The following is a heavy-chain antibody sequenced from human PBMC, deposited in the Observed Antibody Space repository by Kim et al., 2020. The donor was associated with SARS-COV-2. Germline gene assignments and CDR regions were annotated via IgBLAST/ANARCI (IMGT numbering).Heavy chain of an antibody. CDR1: GFTFSSYS. CDR2: ISSSSSTI. CDR3: ARDWRGARGYSGYDPAGTYYYYYYGMDV. D-gene: IGHD5-12*01. J-gene: IGHJ6*02. Sequence: GGSLRLSCAASGFTFSSYSMNWVRQAPGKGLEWVSYISSSSSTIYYADSVKGRFTISRDNAKNSLYLQMNSLRDEDTAVYYCARDWRGARGYSGYDPAGTYYYYYYGMDVWGQGTTVTVSS. V-gene: IGHV3-48*02.